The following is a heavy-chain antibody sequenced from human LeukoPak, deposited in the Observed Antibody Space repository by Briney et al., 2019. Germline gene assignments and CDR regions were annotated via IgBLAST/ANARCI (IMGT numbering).Heavy chain of an antibody. V-gene: IGHV4-30-4*08. D-gene: IGHD6-13*01. CDR3: ARVDPRGYSSSWYVDY. CDR2: IYCSGST. CDR1: GGSISSGDYY. Sequence: PSQTLSLTCTVSGGSISSGDYYWSWIRQPPGKGLEWIGYIYCSGSTYYNPSLKSRVTISVDTSKNQFSLKLSSVTAADTAVYYCARVDPRGYSSSWYVDYWGQGTLVTVSS. J-gene: IGHJ4*02.